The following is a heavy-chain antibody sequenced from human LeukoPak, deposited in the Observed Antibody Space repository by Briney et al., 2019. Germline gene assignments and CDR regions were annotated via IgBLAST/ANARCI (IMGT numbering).Heavy chain of an antibody. Sequence: PSETLSLTCTVSGGSISSYYWSWIRQPPGKGLEWIGYIYYSGSTNYNPSLKSRVTISVDTSKNQFSLKLSSVTAADTAVYYCAREKVRGVRNWFDPWGQGTLVTVSS. D-gene: IGHD3-10*01. J-gene: IGHJ5*02. CDR2: IYYSGST. CDR3: AREKVRGVRNWFDP. V-gene: IGHV4-59*12. CDR1: GGSISSYY.